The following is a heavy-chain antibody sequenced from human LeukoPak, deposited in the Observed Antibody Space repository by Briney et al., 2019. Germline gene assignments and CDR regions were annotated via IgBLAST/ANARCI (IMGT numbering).Heavy chain of an antibody. D-gene: IGHD3-22*01. CDR3: ARAALAYESGAYLFSRFDF. CDR1: GYTLTDYY. CDR2: INPNSGGT. Sequence: ASVTVSCTAAGYTLTDYYMHWVRQPPGQGLEWMGWINPNSGGTKYAQKLQGRLTITRNTSISTADMEVSRLTSHDSAVYDCARAALAYESGAYLFSRFDFWGQGTLVTVST. V-gene: IGHV1-2*02. J-gene: IGHJ4*02.